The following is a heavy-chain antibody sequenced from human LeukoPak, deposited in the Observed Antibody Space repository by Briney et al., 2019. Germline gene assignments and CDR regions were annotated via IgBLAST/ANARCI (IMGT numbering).Heavy chain of an antibody. V-gene: IGHV3-48*01. J-gene: IGHJ4*02. Sequence: GGSLRLSCAASGFTFSTYSMNWVRQAPGKGLEWLSYISTSSSTIYYAESVKGRFTISRDNAKNSLYLQMNSLRVEDTAIYYCAKARGGGSHDDFDYWGQGTPVTVSS. D-gene: IGHD1-26*01. CDR2: ISTSSSTI. CDR1: GFTFSTYS. CDR3: AKARGGGSHDDFDY.